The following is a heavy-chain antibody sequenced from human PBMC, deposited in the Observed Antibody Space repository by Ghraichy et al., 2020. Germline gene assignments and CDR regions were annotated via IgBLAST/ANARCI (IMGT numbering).Heavy chain of an antibody. D-gene: IGHD4-17*01. CDR2: IYPRDSDT. J-gene: IGHJ4*02. Sequence: GESLNIYCKGFGYTFGNFWIGWVRQMPGKGLEWMGIIYPRDSDTKYSPSFEGQVTMSADKSIDTAYLQWSSLKASDAAIYFCARQNGAKFDFWAQGTLVTVSS. CDR3: ARQNGAKFDF. CDR1: GYTFGNFW. V-gene: IGHV5-51*01.